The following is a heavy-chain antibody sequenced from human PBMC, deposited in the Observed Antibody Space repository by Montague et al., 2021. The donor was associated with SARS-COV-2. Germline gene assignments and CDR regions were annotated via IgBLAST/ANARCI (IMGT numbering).Heavy chain of an antibody. CDR1: GDSISSGGYF. CDR2: IHIGGTS. Sequence: SKTLSLTCTVPGDSISSGGYFWGWIRQPPGKGLEWIASIHIGGTSYLNPSLKSRVTISIDSSKNQFSLNVTSVTAADTAVYFCARSRDWYLGNWGQGTLATVSS. J-gene: IGHJ4*02. CDR3: ARSRDWYLGN. V-gene: IGHV4-39*07. D-gene: IGHD3-9*01.